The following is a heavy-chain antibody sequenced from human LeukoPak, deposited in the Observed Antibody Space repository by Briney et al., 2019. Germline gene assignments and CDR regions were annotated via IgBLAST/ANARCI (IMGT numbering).Heavy chain of an antibody. D-gene: IGHD3-10*01. CDR2: IYYSGST. V-gene: IGHV4-39*01. CDR1: GGSISSYY. Sequence: SETLSLTCTVSGGSISSYYWGWIRQPPGKGLEWIGSIYYSGSTYYNPSLKSRVTISVDTSKNQFSLKLSSVTAADTAVYYCARQKGVWFGELSSWFDPWGQGTLVTVSS. J-gene: IGHJ5*02. CDR3: ARQKGVWFGELSSWFDP.